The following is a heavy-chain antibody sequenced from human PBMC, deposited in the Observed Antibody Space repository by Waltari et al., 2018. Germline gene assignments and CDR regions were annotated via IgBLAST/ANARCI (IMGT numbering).Heavy chain of an antibody. Sequence: QVQLQQWGAGLLKPSETLSLTCAVSGGSFSCYHCTRIRQPPGKGLEWIGEINHSGSTNYSPSLKSRVTISVDTSKNQFSLKLSSVTAADTAVYYCAREVDYIWGSYRKGGWFDPWGQGTLVTVSS. CDR2: INHSGST. CDR1: GGSFSCYH. J-gene: IGHJ5*02. CDR3: AREVDYIWGSYRKGGWFDP. D-gene: IGHD3-16*02. V-gene: IGHV4-34*01.